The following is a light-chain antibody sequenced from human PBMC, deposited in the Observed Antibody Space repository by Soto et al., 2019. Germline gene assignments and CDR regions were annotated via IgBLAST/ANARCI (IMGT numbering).Light chain of an antibody. V-gene: IGKV3-20*01. CDR2: GTS. CDR1: QSVSGGY. Sequence: IVLTQSPGTMSLSPGERATLSCRTSQSVSGGYFSWYRQKPGQAPRLLIYGTSNRATGIPDKFSGSGSGTDFTLTISRLEPEDSAVYYCKQYGSSPYTFGQGTKVEIK. J-gene: IGKJ2*01. CDR3: KQYGSSPYT.